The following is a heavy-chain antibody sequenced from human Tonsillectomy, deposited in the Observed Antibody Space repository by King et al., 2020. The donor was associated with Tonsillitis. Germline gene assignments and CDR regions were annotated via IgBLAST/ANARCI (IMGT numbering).Heavy chain of an antibody. Sequence: VQLVESGGGVVQPGRSLRLSCAASGFTFSSYGMHWVRQAPGKGLEWVAVISYDGRNKYYADSVKGRFTISRDNSKNTLYLQMNSLRAEDTAVYYCAKDGSRFCSGGSCYSRQLFDYWGQGTLVTVSS. J-gene: IGHJ4*02. CDR1: GFTFSSYG. CDR2: ISYDGRNK. V-gene: IGHV3-30*18. D-gene: IGHD2-15*01. CDR3: AKDGSRFCSGGSCYSRQLFDY.